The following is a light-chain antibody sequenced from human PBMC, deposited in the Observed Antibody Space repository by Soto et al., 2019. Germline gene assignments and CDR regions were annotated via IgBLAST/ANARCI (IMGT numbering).Light chain of an antibody. J-gene: IGKJ2*01. CDR1: QSISSW. CDR2: DAS. CDR3: QQYNSYSYT. Sequence: DIQITQSPSTLSASVGDRATISCRASQSISSWLAWYQQKQGKAPKLLIYDASSLESGVPSRFRGSGSGTEFTLPLSRLQPDDFETYYCQQYNSYSYTFGQGTKVDIK. V-gene: IGKV1-5*01.